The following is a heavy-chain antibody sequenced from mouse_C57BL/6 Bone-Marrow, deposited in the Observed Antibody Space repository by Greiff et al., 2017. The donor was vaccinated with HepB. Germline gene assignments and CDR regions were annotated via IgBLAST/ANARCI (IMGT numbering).Heavy chain of an antibody. CDR3: ARSGYYYGSSYGVDY. V-gene: IGHV1-69*01. D-gene: IGHD1-1*01. CDR2: IDPSDSYT. Sequence: QVQLQQPGAELVMPGASVKLSCKASGYTFTSYWMHWVKQRPGQGLEWIGEIDPSDSYTNYNQKFKGKSTLTVDKSSSTAYMQLSSLTSEDSAVYYCARSGYYYGSSYGVDYWGQGTTLTVSS. J-gene: IGHJ2*01. CDR1: GYTFTSYW.